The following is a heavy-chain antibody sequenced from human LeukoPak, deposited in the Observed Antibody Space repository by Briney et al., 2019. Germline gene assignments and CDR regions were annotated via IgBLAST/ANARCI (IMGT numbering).Heavy chain of an antibody. Sequence: SGTLSLTCAVSGGSISSSNWWGWVRQPPGKGLEWIGEIYHSGSTNYNPSLKSRVTISVDKSKNQFSLKLSSVTAADTAMYYCARAADYGYGVGHDYWGQGTLVTVSS. CDR3: ARAADYGYGVGHDY. CDR2: IYHSGST. CDR1: GGSISSSNW. V-gene: IGHV4-4*02. J-gene: IGHJ4*02. D-gene: IGHD5-18*01.